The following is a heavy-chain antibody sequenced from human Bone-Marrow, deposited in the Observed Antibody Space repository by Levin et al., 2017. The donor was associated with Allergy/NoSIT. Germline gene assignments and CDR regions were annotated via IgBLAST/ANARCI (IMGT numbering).Heavy chain of an antibody. CDR1: GDTFTSHG. V-gene: IGHV1-18*01. CDR2: ISGYNGDT. D-gene: IGHD2-21*02. J-gene: IGHJ3*02. CDR3: ATDLEYCGGDCYEDVFDM. Sequence: PGGSLRLSCKASGDTFTSHGISWVRQAPGQGLEWMGWISGYNGDTNYARKVQGRVTMTTDTSTSIAYMELRSLRADDTALYYCATDLEYCGGDCYEDVFDMWGQGTMVTVSS.